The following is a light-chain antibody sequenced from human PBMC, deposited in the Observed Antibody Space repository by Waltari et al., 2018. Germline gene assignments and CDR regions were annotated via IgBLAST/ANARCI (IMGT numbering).Light chain of an antibody. J-gene: IGLJ2*01. Sequence: QSALTQPASVSGSPGQSITISCTGTSSDVGGYNYVSWYQQHPGKAPKLMIYDVSTRPSGVSNRFSGSKSGNPASLTISGRQAEDEADYYGCSYAGSSRVVGGGTKLTVL. CDR2: DVS. CDR1: SSDVGGYNY. V-gene: IGLV2-23*02. CDR3: CSYAGSSRV.